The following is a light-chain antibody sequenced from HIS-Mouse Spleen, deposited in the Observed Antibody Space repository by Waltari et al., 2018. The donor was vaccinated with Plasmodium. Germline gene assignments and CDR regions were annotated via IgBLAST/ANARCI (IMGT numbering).Light chain of an antibody. Sequence: EIVMTPSPATLSVSPGERATLSCRASQSVSSNLAGYQQKPGQAPRLLIYGASTRATGIPARFSGSGSGTEFTLTISSLQSEDFAVYYCQQYNNWSFTFGPGTKVDIK. CDR1: QSVSSN. J-gene: IGKJ3*01. V-gene: IGKV3-15*01. CDR2: GAS. CDR3: QQYNNWSFT.